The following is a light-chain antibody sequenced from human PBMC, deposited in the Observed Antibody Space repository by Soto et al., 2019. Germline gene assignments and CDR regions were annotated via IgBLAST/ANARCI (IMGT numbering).Light chain of an antibody. V-gene: IGLV2-23*02. Sequence: QSVLTQPASVYGSPGQSITISCAGTSRDIGSYDLVSWYQQHPGKVPKLIISDVNKRPSGVSDRFSGSKSGNTASLTISGLQAEDEAEYYCCSYAGRTTTYVLGTGTKVTVL. CDR3: CSYAGRTTTYV. CDR2: DVN. J-gene: IGLJ1*01. CDR1: SRDIGSYDL.